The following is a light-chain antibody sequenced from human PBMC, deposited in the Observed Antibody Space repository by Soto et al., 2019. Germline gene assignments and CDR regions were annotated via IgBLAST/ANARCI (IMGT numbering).Light chain of an antibody. J-gene: IGKJ4*01. CDR3: QHRGNWPLT. V-gene: IGKV3D-20*02. Sequence: IVVTPSPGTLFLSPMGRATRSCRASQSVSSSYLGWYQQKPGQAPRLLVYDASNRATGIPARFSGSGSGTDFTLTISSLEPEDFAVYFCQHRGNWPLTFGGGTKVDI. CDR1: QSVSSSY. CDR2: DAS.